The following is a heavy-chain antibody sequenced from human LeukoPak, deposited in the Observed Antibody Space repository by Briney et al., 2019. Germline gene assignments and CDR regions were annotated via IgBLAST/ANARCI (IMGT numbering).Heavy chain of an antibody. Sequence: PSETLSLTCTVSGGSISSYYWSWIRQPPGKGLEWIGYIYTSGSTNYNPSLKSRVTISVDTSKNQFSLKLSSVTAADTAVYYCARRVRKDIVVVPAATSYYYYMDVWGKGTTVTVSS. D-gene: IGHD2-2*01. V-gene: IGHV4-4*09. CDR1: GGSISSYY. J-gene: IGHJ6*03. CDR3: ARRVRKDIVVVPAATSYYYYMDV. CDR2: IYTSGST.